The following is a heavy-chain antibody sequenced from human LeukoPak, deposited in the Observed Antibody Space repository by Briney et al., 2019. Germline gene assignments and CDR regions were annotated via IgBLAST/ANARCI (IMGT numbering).Heavy chain of an antibody. CDR1: GGTFSSYA. Sequence: AASVKVSCKASGGTFSSYAISWVRQAPGQGLEWMGRIIPIFGIANYAQKFQGRVTITADKSTSTAYMELSSLRSEDTAVYYCARVEITMVRDGSYYYYGMDVWGKGTTVTVSS. D-gene: IGHD3-10*01. J-gene: IGHJ6*04. V-gene: IGHV1-69*04. CDR2: IIPIFGIA. CDR3: ARVEITMVRDGSYYYYGMDV.